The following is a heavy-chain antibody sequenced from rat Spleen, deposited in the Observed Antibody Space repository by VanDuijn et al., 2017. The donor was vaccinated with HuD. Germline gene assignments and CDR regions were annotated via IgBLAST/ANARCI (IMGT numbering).Heavy chain of an antibody. D-gene: IGHD1-2*01. CDR2: MRYDGDT. J-gene: IGHJ4*01. CDR3: SRAIAADYVMAA. Sequence: QVQLKVSGPGLVQPSQTLSLPCTVSGFSLTGNNVHWVRQPPGKGLEWMGRMRYDGDTSYNSALRSRLRVTRDTSKNQVFLKMDSLQTDDTAIYYCSRAIAADYVMAAWGQGASVTVSS. CDR1: GFSLTGNN. V-gene: IGHV2-63*01.